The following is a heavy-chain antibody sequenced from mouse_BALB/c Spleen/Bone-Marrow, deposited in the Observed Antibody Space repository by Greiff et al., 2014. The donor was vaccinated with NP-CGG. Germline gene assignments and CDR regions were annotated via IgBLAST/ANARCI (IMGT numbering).Heavy chain of an antibody. J-gene: IGHJ4*01. Sequence: VKLVESGAELVKPGASVKLSCKASGYTFTSYYIYWVKQRPGQGLEWIGEINPSNGGTNFNEKFKSKATLTVDKSSGTAYMQLSSLTSEDSAVYYCTRSRRAMDYWGQGTSVTVSS. CDR3: TRSRRAMDY. V-gene: IGHV1S81*02. CDR2: INPSNGGT. CDR1: GYTFTSYY. D-gene: IGHD2-12*01.